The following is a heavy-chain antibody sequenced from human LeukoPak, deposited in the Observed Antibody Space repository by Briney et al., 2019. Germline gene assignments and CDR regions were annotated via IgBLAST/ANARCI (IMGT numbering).Heavy chain of an antibody. CDR1: GFPFSNYE. Sequence: PGGSLRLSCSAPGFPFSNYEMHWVRQAPGEALEYVSTISSTGSSTYYAVSVQGRFAISRDNSKKMLFLQMSSLRPEDTAVYYCVKGSDWGLGTLVSVSS. D-gene: IGHD1-26*01. J-gene: IGHJ4*02. CDR2: ISSTGSST. V-gene: IGHV3-64D*09. CDR3: VKGSD.